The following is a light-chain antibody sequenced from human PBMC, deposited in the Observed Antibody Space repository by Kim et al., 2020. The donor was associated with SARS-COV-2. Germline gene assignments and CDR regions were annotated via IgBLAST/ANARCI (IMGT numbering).Light chain of an antibody. J-gene: IGLJ2*01. Sequence: QSALTQPASVSGSPGQSITISCTGTSSDVGNYNLVSWYQQHPGTAPKLIIHDVTKRPSGVSSRFSASKSDNTASLTISGLQAEDEADYYCCSYTGSGSFAFGGGTTVTVL. CDR3: CSYTGSGSFA. CDR1: SSDVGNYNL. V-gene: IGLV2-23*02. CDR2: DVT.